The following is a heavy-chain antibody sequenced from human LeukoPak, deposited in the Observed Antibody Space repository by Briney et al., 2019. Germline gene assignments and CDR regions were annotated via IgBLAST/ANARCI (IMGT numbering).Heavy chain of an antibody. CDR1: GYTFTSYD. J-gene: IGHJ6*02. Sequence: GASVKVSCKASGYTFTSYDINWVRQATGQGLEWMGWMNPNSGNTGYAQKFQGRVTITRNTSISTAYMELSSLRSEDTAVYYCARGPQYYDILTGYYYGMDVWGQGTTVTVSS. D-gene: IGHD3-9*01. V-gene: IGHV1-8*03. CDR2: MNPNSGNT. CDR3: ARGPQYYDILTGYYYGMDV.